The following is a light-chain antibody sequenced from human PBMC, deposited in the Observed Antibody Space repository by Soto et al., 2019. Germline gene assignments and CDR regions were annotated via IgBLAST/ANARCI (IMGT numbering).Light chain of an antibody. CDR2: GPS. J-gene: IGKJ5*01. CDR1: RSVSSN. CDR3: QQYKNWPAIT. Sequence: EIVMTQSPATLSVSPGERATLSCRASRSVSSNLAWYQQKPGQAPRLLIYGPSTRATGIPARFSGSGSGTEFTLTISSLQSEDFAIYYCQQYKNWPAITFGQETRLEIK. V-gene: IGKV3D-15*01.